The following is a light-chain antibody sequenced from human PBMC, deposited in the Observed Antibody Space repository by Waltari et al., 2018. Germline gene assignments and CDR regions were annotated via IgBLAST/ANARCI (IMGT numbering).Light chain of an antibody. CDR3: QQYYDVPYT. J-gene: IGKJ2*01. Sequence: DVVMTQSPDSLAVSLGERAPINCTPSQTLFCRSNKKNYLVWYQQKPGQPPKLLFFWASTRQPGVPERFSASGSETDFTLTVNGLQAEDVAIYYCQQYYDVPYTFGQGTKLEIK. V-gene: IGKV4-1*01. CDR2: WAS. CDR1: QTLFCRSNKKNY.